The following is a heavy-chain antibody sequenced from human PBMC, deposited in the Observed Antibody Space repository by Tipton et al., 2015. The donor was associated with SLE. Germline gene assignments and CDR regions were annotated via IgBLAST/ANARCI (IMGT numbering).Heavy chain of an antibody. J-gene: IGHJ4*02. D-gene: IGHD4-17*01. Sequence: SLRLSCAASGFIFDDFAMHWVRQAPGKGLEWVAGIRWNSDTIAYADSVRGRFTISRDNAKNSLFLQMDSLRAEDTAMYYCARDAHVDFSHFEYWGLGTLVTVSS. V-gene: IGHV3-9*01. CDR1: GFIFDDFA. CDR3: ARDAHVDFSHFEY. CDR2: IRWNSDTI.